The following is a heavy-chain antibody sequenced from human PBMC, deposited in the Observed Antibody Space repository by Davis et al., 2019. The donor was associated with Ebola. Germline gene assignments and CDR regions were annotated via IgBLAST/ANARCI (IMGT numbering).Heavy chain of an antibody. CDR3: ARGGSDFWFPMDV. J-gene: IGHJ6*02. D-gene: IGHD3-3*01. CDR1: GFTFSSYA. V-gene: IGHV3-64*01. Sequence: GESLKISCAASGFTFSSYAMHWVRQAPGKELEYVSAISSNGGSTYYANSVKGRFTISRDNSKNTLYLQMGSLRAEDMAVYYCARGGSDFWFPMDVWGQGTTVTVSS. CDR2: ISSNGGST.